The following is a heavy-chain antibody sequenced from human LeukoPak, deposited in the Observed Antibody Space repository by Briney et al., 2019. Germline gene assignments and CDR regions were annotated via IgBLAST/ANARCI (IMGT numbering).Heavy chain of an antibody. J-gene: IGHJ4*02. V-gene: IGHV3-13*01. CDR1: GFTFSDYD. Sequence: GGCLRLSCAASGFTFSDYDMHWVRQATGKSLEWGSAIGTAVDTYYTGSVKGRFTISRENAKNSLYLQMNSLRAGDTAVYYCVRVAKERVGGVYCFDYWGQGTPVTVSS. CDR3: VRVAKERVGGVYCFDY. CDR2: IGTAVDT. D-gene: IGHD1-1*01.